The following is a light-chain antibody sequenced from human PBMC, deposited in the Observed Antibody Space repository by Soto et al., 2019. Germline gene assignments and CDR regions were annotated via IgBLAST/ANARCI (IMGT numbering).Light chain of an antibody. Sequence: EIVLTQSPGTLSLSPGERVTLSCRASQSVTNNYLAWYQQKPGQAPRLLIDDASHRATGIPDRFSGSGSGTDFTLTINRLEPEDFAVYYCQQCATAPLTFGQGTRVETK. CDR2: DAS. V-gene: IGKV3-20*01. J-gene: IGKJ1*01. CDR1: QSVTNNY. CDR3: QQCATAPLT.